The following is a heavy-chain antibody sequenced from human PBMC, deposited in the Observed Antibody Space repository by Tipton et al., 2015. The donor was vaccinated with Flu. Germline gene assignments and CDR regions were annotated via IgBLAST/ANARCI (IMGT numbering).Heavy chain of an antibody. CDR1: TFSVSGIVY. V-gene: IGHV4-38-2*01. J-gene: IGHJ4*02. CDR3: ARLEGAFEGGHCVGSNCWINF. CDR2: FYPSGTS. D-gene: IGHD2-21*01. Sequence: TLSLTCSVSTFSVSGIVYWGWIRQPPGKGLEWLGGFYPSGTSYYNPSLKNRVTISLDTSKGHSSLNLRSVTAGDTAVYYCARLEGAFEGGHCVGSNCWINFWGQGTLVTVSS.